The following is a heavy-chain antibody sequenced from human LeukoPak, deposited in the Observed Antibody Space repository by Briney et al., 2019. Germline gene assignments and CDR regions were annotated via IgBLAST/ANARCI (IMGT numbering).Heavy chain of an antibody. D-gene: IGHD2-2*01. CDR3: ARTSGCCSSSSRVDY. J-gene: IGHJ4*02. CDR1: GYTFTSYG. V-gene: IGHV1-18*01. CDR2: ISAYNGNT. Sequence: ASVKVSCKASGYTFTSYGISWVRQAPGQGLEWMGWISAYNGNTNYAQKLQGRVTMTTDTSTSTAYMELRSLRSDDTAVYYCARTSGCCSSSSRVDYWGQGTLVTVSS.